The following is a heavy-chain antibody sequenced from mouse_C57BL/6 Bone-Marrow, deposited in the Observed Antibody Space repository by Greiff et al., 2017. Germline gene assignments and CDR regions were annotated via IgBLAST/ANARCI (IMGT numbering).Heavy chain of an antibody. V-gene: IGHV5-4*01. CDR3: ARENWEDY. CDR1: GFTFSSYA. J-gene: IGHJ2*01. Sequence: EVKLMESGGGLVKPGGSLKLSCAASGFTFSSYAMSWVRQTPEKRLEWVATISDGGSYTYYPDNVKGRFTISRDNAKNNLYLQMSHLKSEDTAMYYCARENWEDYWGQGTTLTGSS. D-gene: IGHD4-1*01. CDR2: ISDGGSYT.